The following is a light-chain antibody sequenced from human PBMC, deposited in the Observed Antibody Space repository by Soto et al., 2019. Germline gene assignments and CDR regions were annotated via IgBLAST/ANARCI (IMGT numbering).Light chain of an antibody. CDR2: GAS. V-gene: IGKV1-12*01. Sequence: DIQMTQSPSSVAASVGDRVTITCRASQDVNIWLAWYQQRPGKAPKLLIFGASNLHSGAPSRFSGSGIGSDCTLTISGLEPEDFATYYCQQVNTFPYTFGQGTTVEIK. J-gene: IGKJ2*01. CDR1: QDVNIW. CDR3: QQVNTFPYT.